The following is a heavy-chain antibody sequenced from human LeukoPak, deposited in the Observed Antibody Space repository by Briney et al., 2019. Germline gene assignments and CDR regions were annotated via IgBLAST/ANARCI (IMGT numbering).Heavy chain of an antibody. CDR2: IYYSGST. V-gene: IGHV4-61*01. CDR3: ARSFRGERAFDI. J-gene: IGHJ3*02. CDR1: GGSISSSNW. Sequence: SGTLSLTCAVSGGSISSSNWWSWIRPPPGKGLEWIGYIYYSGSTNYNPSLKSRVTISVDTSKNQFSLKLSSVTAADTAVYYCARSFRGERAFDIWGQGTMVTVSS.